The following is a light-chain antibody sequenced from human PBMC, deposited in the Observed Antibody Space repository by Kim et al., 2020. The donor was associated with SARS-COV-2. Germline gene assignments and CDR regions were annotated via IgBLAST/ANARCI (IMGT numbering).Light chain of an antibody. J-gene: IGKJ2*01. CDR3: THFGNSLYT. CDR2: GAF. V-gene: IGKV3-20*01. CDR1: QSISSSF. Sequence: EIVLTQSPGTLVLSPGERATLSCRASQSISSSFLAWYQHKPGQAPRLLIYGAFNRAAGIPDRFSGSGSGTDFTLTITRLEPKDFAVYYCTHFGNSLYTFGQGNKLDI.